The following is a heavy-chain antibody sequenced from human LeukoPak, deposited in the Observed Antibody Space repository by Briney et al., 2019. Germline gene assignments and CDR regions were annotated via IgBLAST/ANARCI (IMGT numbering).Heavy chain of an antibody. V-gene: IGHV3-64*01. D-gene: IGHD2-2*01. CDR3: AKSREYQLPYYFDY. CDR2: INSNGDDT. J-gene: IGHJ4*02. Sequence: GGSLRLSCAASGFTFSHYSMHWVRQAPGKGLEYVSAINSNGDDTYYANSVKGRFTISRDNSKNTLYLQMNSLRAEDTAVYYCAKSREYQLPYYFDYWGQGTMVTVSS. CDR1: GFTFSHYS.